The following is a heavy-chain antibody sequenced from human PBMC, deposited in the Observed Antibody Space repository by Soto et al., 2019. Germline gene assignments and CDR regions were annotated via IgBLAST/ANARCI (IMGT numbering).Heavy chain of an antibody. CDR2: ISTAVGAT. J-gene: IGHJ4*02. V-gene: IGHV3-23*01. Sequence: PGGSLRLSCAVSGLTFSNHAMSWVRQAPGKGLEWVSAISTAVGATYYADSVKGRFTISRDDSNNTLYLQMNSLRAEDTAVYYCAKDRTAAARNFDYWGQGTPVTSPQ. CDR3: AKDRTAAARNFDY. CDR1: GLTFSNHA. D-gene: IGHD6-13*01.